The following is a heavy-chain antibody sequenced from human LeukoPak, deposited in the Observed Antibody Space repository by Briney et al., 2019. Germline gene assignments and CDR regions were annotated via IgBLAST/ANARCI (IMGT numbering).Heavy chain of an antibody. V-gene: IGHV3-48*03. J-gene: IGHJ4*02. D-gene: IGHD1-14*01. Sequence: GGSLRLSCAASGFTFSSYEMNWVRQAPGKGLEWVAYISSSGSTIYYADSVKGRFTISRDNAKNSLYLQMNSLRAEDTAVYYCARGEPWAVASFDYWGQGTLVTVSS. CDR3: ARGEPWAVASFDY. CDR2: ISSSGSTI. CDR1: GFTFSSYE.